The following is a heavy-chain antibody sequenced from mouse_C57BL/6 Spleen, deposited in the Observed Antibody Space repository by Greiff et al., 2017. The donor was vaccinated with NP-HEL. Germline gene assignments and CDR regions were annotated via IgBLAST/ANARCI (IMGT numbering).Heavy chain of an antibody. Sequence: QVQLQQSGAELVMPGASVKLSCKASGYTFTSYWMHWVKQRPGQGLEWIGEIDPSDSYTNSNQKFKGKSTLTVDKSSSTAYRRLSSLTSEDSAVYYCARRTVFDVWGTGTTVTVSS. V-gene: IGHV1-69*01. CDR2: IDPSDSYT. J-gene: IGHJ1*03. D-gene: IGHD1-1*01. CDR3: ARRTVFDV. CDR1: GYTFTSYW.